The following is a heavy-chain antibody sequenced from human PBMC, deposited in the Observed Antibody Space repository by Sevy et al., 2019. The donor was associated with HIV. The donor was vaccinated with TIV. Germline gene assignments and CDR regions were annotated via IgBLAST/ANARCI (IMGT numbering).Heavy chain of an antibody. CDR1: GYTFTGYY. CDR3: ARDGYNYGDYFDY. V-gene: IGHV1-2*02. J-gene: IGHJ4*02. Sequence: ASVKVSCKASGYTFTGYYMHWVRQAPGQGLEWMGWINPNSGGTNYAQKFQGRVTMTRDTPISTAYMELSRLRSDDTAVYYCARDGYNYGDYFDYWGQGTLVTVSS. CDR2: INPNSGGT. D-gene: IGHD5-12*01.